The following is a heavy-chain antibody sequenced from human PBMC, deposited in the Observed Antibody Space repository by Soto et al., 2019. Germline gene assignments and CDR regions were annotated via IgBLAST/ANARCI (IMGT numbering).Heavy chain of an antibody. CDR2: ISWNSGSI. CDR3: AKDMSCSGGSCYDYAFDI. CDR1: GFTFDDYA. Sequence: EVQLVESGGGLVQPGRSLRLSCAASGFTFDDYAMHWVRQAPGKGLEWVSGISWNSGSIGYADSVKGRFTISRDNAKNSLYLQMNSLRAEDTALYYCAKDMSCSGGSCYDYAFDIWGQGTMVTVSS. V-gene: IGHV3-9*01. D-gene: IGHD2-15*01. J-gene: IGHJ3*02.